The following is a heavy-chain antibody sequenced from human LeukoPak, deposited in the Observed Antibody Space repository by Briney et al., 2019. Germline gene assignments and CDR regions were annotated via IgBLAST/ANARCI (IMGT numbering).Heavy chain of an antibody. CDR1: GVSISSSAYY. D-gene: IGHD3-22*01. V-gene: IGHV4-39*01. CDR3: ASPVAIEYYYETRDDYEGDY. Sequence: SETLSLTCSVSGVSISSSAYYWGRIRQPPGKGLEWFGSIYSGGTTYYNPSLKSRLTISLDTSKNQFSLRLNSVTAADTAVYYCASPVAIEYYYETRDDYEGDYWGQGTLVTVSS. CDR2: IYSGGTT. J-gene: IGHJ4*02.